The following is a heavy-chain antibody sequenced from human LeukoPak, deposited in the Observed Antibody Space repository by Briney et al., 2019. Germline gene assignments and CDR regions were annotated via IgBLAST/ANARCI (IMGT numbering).Heavy chain of an antibody. CDR2: IKSDGSST. CDR1: GFTSSSYW. CDR3: ARDRGYTQDY. Sequence: PGGSLRLSCAASGFTSSSYWMHWVRQAPGKGLVWVSHIKSDGSSTSYADSVKGRFTISRDNAKNTLYLQMNSLRAEDTAVYYCARDRGYTQDYWGQGTLVTVSS. D-gene: IGHD5-12*01. V-gene: IGHV3-74*01. J-gene: IGHJ4*02.